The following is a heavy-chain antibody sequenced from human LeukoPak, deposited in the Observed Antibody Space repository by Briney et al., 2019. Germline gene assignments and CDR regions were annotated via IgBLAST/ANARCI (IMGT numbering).Heavy chain of an antibody. J-gene: IGHJ5*02. D-gene: IGHD6-13*01. V-gene: IGHV3-30*02. CDR3: AGDRSSSWYLLRRGFSNWFDP. Sequence: PGGSLRLSCAASGFTFSSYGMHWVRQAPGKGLEWVAFIRYDGSNKYYADSVKGRFTISRDNAKNSLYLQMNSLRAEDTAVYYCAGDRSSSWYLLRRGFSNWFDPWGQGTLVTVSS. CDR2: IRYDGSNK. CDR1: GFTFSSYG.